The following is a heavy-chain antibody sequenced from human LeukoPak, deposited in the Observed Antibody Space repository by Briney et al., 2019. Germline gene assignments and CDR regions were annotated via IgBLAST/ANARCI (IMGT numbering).Heavy chain of an antibody. J-gene: IGHJ4*02. D-gene: IGHD2-15*01. V-gene: IGHV1-46*01. CDR3: ARDLVGYCSGGSCSVNDY. CDR1: GYTFTSYY. CDR2: INPSGGST. Sequence: ASVKVSCKASGYTFTSYYMHWVRQAPGQGLEWMGIINPSGGSTSYAQKFQGRVTMTRDTSTSTVYMELSSLRSEDTAVYCCARDLVGYCSGGSCSVNDYWGQGTLVTVSS.